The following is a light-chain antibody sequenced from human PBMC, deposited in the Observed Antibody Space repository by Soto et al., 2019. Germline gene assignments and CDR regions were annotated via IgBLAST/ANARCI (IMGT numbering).Light chain of an antibody. CDR3: QQLNSYPFT. CDR1: QSVSGW. J-gene: IGKJ5*01. V-gene: IGKV1-5*01. Sequence: DIQMTQSPSTLSASFGDTVTVTCRASQSVSGWLAWYQQKPGEAPKLLIYAASTLQSGVPSRFSGSGSGTDFTLTISSLQPEDFATYYCQQLNSYPFTFGQGTRLEIK. CDR2: AAS.